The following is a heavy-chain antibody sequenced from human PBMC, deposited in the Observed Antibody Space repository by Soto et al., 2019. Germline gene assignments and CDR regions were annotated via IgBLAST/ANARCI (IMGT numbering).Heavy chain of an antibody. CDR3: ARDGVAYCGGDCSTNWFDP. CDR1: GYTFTGYY. CDR2: INPNSGGT. J-gene: IGHJ5*02. Sequence: ASVKVSCKASGYTFTGYYMHWVRQAPGQGLEWMGWINPNSGGTNYAQKFQGRVTMTRDTSISTAYMELSRLRSDDTAVYYCARDGVAYCGGDCSTNWFDPWGQGTLVTVSS. V-gene: IGHV1-2*02. D-gene: IGHD2-21*02.